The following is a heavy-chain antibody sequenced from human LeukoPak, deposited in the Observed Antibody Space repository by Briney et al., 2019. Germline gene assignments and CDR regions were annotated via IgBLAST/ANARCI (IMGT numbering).Heavy chain of an antibody. CDR1: GYTFTAFY. CDR3: ARDVEARTWGLGNY. D-gene: IGHD7-27*01. J-gene: IGHJ4*02. V-gene: IGHV1-2*06. CDR2: INPNSGVT. Sequence: ASVRVSCKASGYTFTAFYMHWVRQAPGQEPEWMGRINPNSGVTNFAQKFQGRVTMTSDTSISTAYMELNSLRSDDTAVYYCARDVEARTWGLGNYWGQGTLVTVSS.